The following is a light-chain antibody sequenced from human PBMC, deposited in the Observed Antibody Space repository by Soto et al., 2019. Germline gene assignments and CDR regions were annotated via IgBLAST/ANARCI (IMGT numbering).Light chain of an antibody. CDR3: QQFNTSPWT. V-gene: IGKV1-5*03. Sequence: DIQMTQSPSTLSASEGDRVTISCRASQSVSIWLAWYQQKPGRAPKLLIYKSSILESGVPSMFSGSGSGTEFALTISSLQPDDFATYYCQQFNTSPWTFGQGTKVEIK. CDR1: QSVSIW. CDR2: KSS. J-gene: IGKJ1*01.